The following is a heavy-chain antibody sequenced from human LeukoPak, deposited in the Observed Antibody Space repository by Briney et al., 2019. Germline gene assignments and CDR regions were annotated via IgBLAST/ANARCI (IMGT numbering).Heavy chain of an antibody. Sequence: ASVKVSCKASEYTFTGHYVHWVRQAPGQGLEWMGWINPKSGGTNYVQRFQGRVTMTRDTSISTAYMELTSLRSDDTAVYYCARGSYSDSSGYISFWGQGTLVSVSS. V-gene: IGHV1-2*02. D-gene: IGHD3-22*01. CDR3: ARGSYSDSSGYISF. CDR1: EYTFTGHY. CDR2: INPKSGGT. J-gene: IGHJ4*02.